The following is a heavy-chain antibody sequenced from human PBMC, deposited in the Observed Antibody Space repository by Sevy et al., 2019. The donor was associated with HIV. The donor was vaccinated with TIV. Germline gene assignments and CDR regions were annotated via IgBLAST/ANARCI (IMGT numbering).Heavy chain of an antibody. D-gene: IGHD6-13*01. V-gene: IGHV3-23*01. Sequence: GGSLRLSCVASGFTFSSYAMSWVRQAPGKGLEWVSIISGSGGSTYYADSVKGRFTISRDNTKNTLYLQMNSLRAEDKAVYYCAKGGGWGSSWSKYYFDYWGQGTLVTVSS. J-gene: IGHJ4*02. CDR1: GFTFSSYA. CDR2: ISGSGGST. CDR3: AKGGGWGSSWSKYYFDY.